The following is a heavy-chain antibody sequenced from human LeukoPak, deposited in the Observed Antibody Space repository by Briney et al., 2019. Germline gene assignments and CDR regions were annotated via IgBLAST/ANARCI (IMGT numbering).Heavy chain of an antibody. V-gene: IGHV4-30-2*01. CDR3: ARAVRLGVTAILYYFDY. J-gene: IGHJ4*02. CDR1: GGSISSGGYY. CDR2: IYHSGST. D-gene: IGHD2-21*02. Sequence: SETLSLTCAVSGGSISSGGYYWRWIRQPPGKGLEWIGYIYHSGSTYYNPSLKSRVTISVDMSKNQFSLKLSSVTAADTAVYYCARAVRLGVTAILYYFDYWGQGTLVTVSS.